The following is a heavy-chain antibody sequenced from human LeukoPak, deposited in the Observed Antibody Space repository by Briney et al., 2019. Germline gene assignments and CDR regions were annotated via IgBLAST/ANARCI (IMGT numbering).Heavy chain of an antibody. CDR1: GFTFSSYA. J-gene: IGHJ6*02. CDR2: ISYDGSNK. CDR3: ARNPLYYYYYGMDV. V-gene: IGHV3-30-3*01. Sequence: PGGSLRLSCAASGFTFSSYAMHWVRQAPGKGLEWVAVISYDGSNKYYADSVKGRFTTSRDNSKNTLYLQMNSLRAEDTAVYYCARNPLYYYYYGMDVWGQETTVTVSS.